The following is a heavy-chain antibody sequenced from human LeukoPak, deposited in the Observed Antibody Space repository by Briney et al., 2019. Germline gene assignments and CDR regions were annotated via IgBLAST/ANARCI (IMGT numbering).Heavy chain of an antibody. D-gene: IGHD1-26*01. CDR3: ARRSSMVGAFGY. CDR1: GGSISSSSYY. J-gene: IGHJ4*02. V-gene: IGHV4-39*01. Sequence: SETLSLTCTVSGGSISSSSYYWGWIRQPPGKGLEWIGSIYYSGSTYYNPSLKSRVTISVDTSKNQFSLKLSSVTAADTAVYYCARRSSMVGAFGYWGQGTLVTVSS. CDR2: IYYSGST.